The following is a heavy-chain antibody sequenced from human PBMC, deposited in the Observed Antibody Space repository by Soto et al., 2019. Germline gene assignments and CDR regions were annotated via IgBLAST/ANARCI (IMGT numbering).Heavy chain of an antibody. D-gene: IGHD3-3*01. CDR3: VRSYDLGAFDI. CDR2: IYFSGDT. V-gene: IGHV4-39*01. Sequence: QLQVQESGPGLVKPSETLPLTCTVSGGSISAASYYWGWIRQPPGKRLEWIGSIYFSGDTYYNPSLKSRVTISIDTSRIQFSLKLTSVTAADTAVYYCVRSYDLGAFDIWCQGTLVSVSA. J-gene: IGHJ3*02. CDR1: GGSISAASYY.